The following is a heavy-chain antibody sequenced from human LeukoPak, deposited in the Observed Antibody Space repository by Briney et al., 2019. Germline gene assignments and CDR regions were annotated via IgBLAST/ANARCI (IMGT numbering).Heavy chain of an antibody. D-gene: IGHD3-22*01. J-gene: IGHJ4*02. V-gene: IGHV3-21*01. CDR1: GFTFSSYS. CDR3: ARAGYYYDSSGYYSYYFDY. CDR2: ISSSSSYI. Sequence: GGSLRLSCAASGFTFSSYSMNWVRQAPGKGLEWVSSISSSSSYIYYADSVKGRFTISRDNAKNSLYLQMNSLRAEDTAVYYCARAGYYYDSSGYYSYYFDYWGREPWSPSPQ.